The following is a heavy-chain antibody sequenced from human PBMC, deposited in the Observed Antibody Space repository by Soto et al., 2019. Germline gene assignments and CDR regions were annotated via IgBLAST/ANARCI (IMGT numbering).Heavy chain of an antibody. CDR3: ARGPILPGATSGLDP. V-gene: IGHV1-69*01. J-gene: IGHJ5*02. CDR1: GGIFSSFS. D-gene: IGHD2-2*01. Sequence: QVQLVQSGAEVKTPGSSVEVSCKASGGIFSSFSITWVRQVPGHGLEWMGGIIPMTGTPNYAEKFQGRLTLTADASTRTAYLVLSSLNSEDTAVYYCARGPILPGATSGLDPWGQGTVVIVSS. CDR2: IIPMTGTP.